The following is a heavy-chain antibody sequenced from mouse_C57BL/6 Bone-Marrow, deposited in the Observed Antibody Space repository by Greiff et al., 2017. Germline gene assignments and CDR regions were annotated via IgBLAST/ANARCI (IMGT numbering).Heavy chain of an antibody. J-gene: IGHJ3*01. Sequence: DVQLQESGPELVKPGASVKIPCKASGYTFTDYNMDWVKQSHGKSLEWIGDINPNNGGTIYNQKFKGKATLTVDKSSSTAYMELRSLTSEDTAVYYCASGYDGWFAFWGQGNLVTVSA. CDR3: ASGYDGWFAF. D-gene: IGHD2-2*01. V-gene: IGHV1-18*01. CDR1: GYTFTDYN. CDR2: INPNNGGT.